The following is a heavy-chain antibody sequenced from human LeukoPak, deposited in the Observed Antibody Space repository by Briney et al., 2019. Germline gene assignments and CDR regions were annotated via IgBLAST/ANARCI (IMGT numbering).Heavy chain of an antibody. D-gene: IGHD7-27*01. J-gene: IGHJ4*02. CDR2: IREDGTEK. V-gene: IGHV3-7*01. CDR3: ARHVGISF. Sequence: ETLSLTCAVYGGSFSGYYWSWIRQPPGKGLEWVANIREDGTEKNYVDSVKGRFTISRDNAKNSLFLQMSNLRDDDTAIYYCARHVGISFWGQGTLVTVSS. CDR1: GGSFSGYY.